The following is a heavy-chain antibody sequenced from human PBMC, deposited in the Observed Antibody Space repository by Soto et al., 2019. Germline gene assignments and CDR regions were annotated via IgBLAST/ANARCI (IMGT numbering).Heavy chain of an antibody. CDR1: GFTFSSYA. CDR2: ISYDGSNK. J-gene: IGHJ4*02. Sequence: TGGSLRLSCAASGFTFSSYAMHWVRQAPGKGLEWVAVISYDGSNKYYADSVKGRFTISRDNSKNTLYLQMNSLRAEDTAVYYCARDLVDRYYYDSSGYYLNWGQGTLVTVSS. CDR3: ARDLVDRYYYDSSGYYLN. V-gene: IGHV3-30-3*01. D-gene: IGHD3-22*01.